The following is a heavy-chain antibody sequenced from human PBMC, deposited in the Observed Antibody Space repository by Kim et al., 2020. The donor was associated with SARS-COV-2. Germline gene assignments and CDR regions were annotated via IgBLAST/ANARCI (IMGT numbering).Heavy chain of an antibody. CDR3: AKAGIVGATRFYYGMDV. J-gene: IGHJ6*02. CDR2: ISYDGSNK. CDR1: GFTFSSYG. V-gene: IGHV3-30*18. D-gene: IGHD1-26*01. Sequence: GGSLRLSCAASGFTFSSYGMHWVRQAPGKGLEWVAVISYDGSNKYYADSVKGRFTISRDNSKNTLYLQMNSLRAEDTAVYYCAKAGIVGATRFYYGMDVWGQGTTVTVSS.